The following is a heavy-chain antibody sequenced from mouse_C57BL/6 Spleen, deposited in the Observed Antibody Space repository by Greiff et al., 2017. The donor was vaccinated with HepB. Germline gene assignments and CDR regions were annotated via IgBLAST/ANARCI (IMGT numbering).Heavy chain of an antibody. CDR3: ARTVDYFDY. CDR2: IDPSDSYT. J-gene: IGHJ2*01. CDR1: GYTFTSYW. Sequence: VQLQQPGAELVMPGASVKLSCKASGYTFTSYWMHWVKQRPGQGLEWIGEIDPSDSYTNYNQKFKGKSTLTVDKSSSTAYMQLSSLTSEDYAVYYCARTVDYFDYWGQGTTLTVSS. D-gene: IGHD1-1*01. V-gene: IGHV1-69*01.